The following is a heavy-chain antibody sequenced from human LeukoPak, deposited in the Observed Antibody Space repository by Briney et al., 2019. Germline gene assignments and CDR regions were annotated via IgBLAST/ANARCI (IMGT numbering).Heavy chain of an antibody. D-gene: IGHD3-22*01. CDR1: GYSFTSYW. CDR2: IYPGDSDT. J-gene: IGHJ4*02. CDR3: ARSPYDSSGYYYGMHFDY. V-gene: IGHV5-51*01. Sequence: GGSLKISCKGSGYSFTSYWIGWVRQMPGKGLEWMGIIYPGDSDTRYSPSFQGQVTISADKSISTAYLQWSSLKASDTAMYYCARSPYDSSGYYYGMHFDYWGQGTLVSVSS.